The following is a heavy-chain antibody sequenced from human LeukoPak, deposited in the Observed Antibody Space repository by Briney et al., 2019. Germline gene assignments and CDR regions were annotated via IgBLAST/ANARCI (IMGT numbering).Heavy chain of an antibody. Sequence: SVKVSCKASGGTFSSYAISWVRQAPGQGLEWMGGIIPIFGTANYAQKFQGRVTITADESTSTAYMELSSLRSEDTAVYYCARDAGDSSFYSYDAFDIWGQGTMVTVSS. V-gene: IGHV1-69*13. CDR2: IIPIFGTA. CDR1: GGTFSSYA. J-gene: IGHJ3*02. D-gene: IGHD3-22*01. CDR3: ARDAGDSSFYSYDAFDI.